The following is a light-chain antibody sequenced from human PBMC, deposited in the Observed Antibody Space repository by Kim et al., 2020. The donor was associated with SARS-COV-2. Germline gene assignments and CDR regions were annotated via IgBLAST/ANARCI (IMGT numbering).Light chain of an antibody. CDR3: SSFTTRSTLV. J-gene: IGLJ1*01. Sequence: QSALTQPASVSGSPGQSITISCTGTSSDVGGYDYVSWYQQHPGKAPRLMIYDVSDRPSGVSNRFSASKSDNTASLTISGLQAEDEADYYCSSFTTRSTLVFGTGTKVTVL. CDR2: DVS. CDR1: SSDVGGYDY. V-gene: IGLV2-14*01.